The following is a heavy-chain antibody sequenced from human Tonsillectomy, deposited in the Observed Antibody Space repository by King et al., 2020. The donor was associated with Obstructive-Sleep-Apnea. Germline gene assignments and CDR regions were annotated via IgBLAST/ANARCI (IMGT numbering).Heavy chain of an antibody. CDR2: MYFSGST. J-gene: IGHJ5*01. D-gene: IGHD1-26*01. Sequence: VPLQESGPGLLKPSQTLSLTCSVSGFALSSDDFYWSWIRQHPGKGLEWIGYMYFSGSTYKNPSLKSRVTISVDTSKNQFSLQMSSVTAADKAVYYCTGAPGLMGGSPFDPRSPGTLVTVSS. CDR3: TGAPGLMGGSPFDP. CDR1: GFALSSDDFY. V-gene: IGHV4-31*03.